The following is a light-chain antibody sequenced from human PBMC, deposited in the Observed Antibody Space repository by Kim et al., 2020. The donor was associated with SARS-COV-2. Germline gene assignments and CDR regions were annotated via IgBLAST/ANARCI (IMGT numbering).Light chain of an antibody. J-gene: IGKJ1*01. CDR1: QNIRNE. V-gene: IGKV3-11*01. Sequence: EIVLTQSPATLSLSPGQRATLSCRASQNIRNELAWYQHKPGQAPRLLISDVSNRATGIPARFSGSGSGTDFTLTVSSLEPEDSAVYYCQQRNKWPRTFGQGTKVDIK. CDR3: QQRNKWPRT. CDR2: DVS.